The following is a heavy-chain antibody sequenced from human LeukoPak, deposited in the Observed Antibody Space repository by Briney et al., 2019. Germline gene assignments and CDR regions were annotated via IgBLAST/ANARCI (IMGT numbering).Heavy chain of an antibody. V-gene: IGHV3-21*01. CDR1: GFTFSSYS. Sequence: GGSLRLSCAASGFTFSSYSMNWVRQAPGKGLEWVSSISSSSYIYYADSVKGRFTISRDNAKNSLYLQMNSLRAEDTAVYYCARVLGDYGDYQDYYMDVWGKGTTVTVSS. CDR2: ISSSSYI. J-gene: IGHJ6*03. CDR3: ARVLGDYGDYQDYYMDV. D-gene: IGHD4-17*01.